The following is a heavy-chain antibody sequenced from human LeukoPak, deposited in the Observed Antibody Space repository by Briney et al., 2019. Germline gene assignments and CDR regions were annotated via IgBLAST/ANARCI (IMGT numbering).Heavy chain of an antibody. V-gene: IGHV1-69*04. J-gene: IGHJ4*02. Sequence: ASVKVSCKASGGTFSSYAISWVRQAPGQGLEWMGRIIPILGIANYAQKFQGRVTITADKSTSTAYMGLSSLRSEDTAVYYCARDLHINYFDYWGQGTLVTVSS. CDR3: ARDLHINYFDY. CDR2: IIPILGIA. CDR1: GGTFSSYA.